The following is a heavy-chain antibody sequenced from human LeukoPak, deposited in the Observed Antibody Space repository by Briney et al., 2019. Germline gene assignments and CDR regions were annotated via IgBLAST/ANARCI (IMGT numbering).Heavy chain of an antibody. CDR3: ASNHYYDSSGYPARPYYFDY. D-gene: IGHD3-22*01. CDR2: ISYDGSNK. J-gene: IGHJ4*02. CDR1: GGSISSSS. Sequence: LSLTCTVSGGSISSSSYYWGWIRQPPGTGLEWVAVISYDGSNKYYADSVKGRFTISRDNSKNTVYLQMNSLRGEDTAVYYCASNHYYDSSGYPARPYYFDYWGQGTLVTVSS. V-gene: IGHV3-30*03.